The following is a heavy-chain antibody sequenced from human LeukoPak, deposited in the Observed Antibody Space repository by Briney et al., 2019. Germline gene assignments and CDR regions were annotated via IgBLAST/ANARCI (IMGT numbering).Heavy chain of an antibody. Sequence: ASVKVSCKASRYTFTSYDINWVRQATGQGLEWMGWMNPNSGNTGYAQKFQGRVTMTRNTSISTAYMELSSLRSEDTAVYYRARFYYDSTPSAFDIWGQGTMVTVSS. CDR3: ARFYYDSTPSAFDI. D-gene: IGHD3-22*01. J-gene: IGHJ3*02. CDR1: RYTFTSYD. CDR2: MNPNSGNT. V-gene: IGHV1-8*01.